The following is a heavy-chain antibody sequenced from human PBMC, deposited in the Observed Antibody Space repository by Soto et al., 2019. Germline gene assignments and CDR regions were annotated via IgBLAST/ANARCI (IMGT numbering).Heavy chain of an antibody. CDR2: ISERGTST. CDR1: GFTLSNYA. V-gene: IGHV3-23*01. Sequence: GGSLRLSCVGSGFTLSNYAMSWVRQAPGKGLEWVSAISERGTSTYYADSVKGRFTISRDKSKNTLYLQMNSLRAQDTAVYYCAKDRDGTTAFDYWGQGTVVTVS. D-gene: IGHD4-17*01. CDR3: AKDRDGTTAFDY. J-gene: IGHJ4*02.